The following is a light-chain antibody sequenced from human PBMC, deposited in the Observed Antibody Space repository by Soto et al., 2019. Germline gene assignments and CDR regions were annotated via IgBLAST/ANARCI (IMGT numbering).Light chain of an antibody. CDR2: GAS. CDR1: QSVSSSY. V-gene: IGKV3-20*01. CDR3: QQYGSSPLT. J-gene: IGKJ4*01. Sequence: EIVLTQSAGTLSLSPGERATLSCRASQSVSSSYLAWYQQRPGQAPRLLIYGASSRATGIPDRFSGSGSGTDFTLTISRLEPEDFAVYYCQQYGSSPLTFGGGTK.